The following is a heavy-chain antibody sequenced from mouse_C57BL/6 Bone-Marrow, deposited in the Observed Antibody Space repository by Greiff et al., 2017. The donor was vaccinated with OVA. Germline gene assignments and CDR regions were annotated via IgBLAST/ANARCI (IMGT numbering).Heavy chain of an antibody. CDR2: IHPNSGST. D-gene: IGHD1-1*01. Sequence: QVQLQQPGAELVKPGASVKLSCKASGYTFTSYWMHWVKQRPGQGLEWIGMIHPNSGSTNYTEKFKSKATLAVDKSYSTAYMQLSSLTSEDSAAYYCAREYYYGFRRYFDGWRTGTTVTVSS. J-gene: IGHJ1*03. V-gene: IGHV1-64*01. CDR3: AREYYYGFRRYFDG. CDR1: GYTFTSYW.